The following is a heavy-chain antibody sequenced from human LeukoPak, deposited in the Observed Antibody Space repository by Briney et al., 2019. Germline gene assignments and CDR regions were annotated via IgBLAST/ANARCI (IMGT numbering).Heavy chain of an antibody. CDR1: GFTFSSYW. CDR2: IATDGSGT. D-gene: IGHD3-10*01. V-gene: IGHV3-74*01. J-gene: IGHJ6*02. CDR3: ARAYYYYGSGSYYKENSYYYGMDV. Sequence: PGGSLRLSCAAAGFTFSSYWMHWVRQVPGKGLVWVSRIATDGSGTTYADYVKGRFTISRDNAKNSLYLQMNSLRAEDTAVYFCARAYYYYGSGSYYKENSYYYGMDVWGQGTTVTVSS.